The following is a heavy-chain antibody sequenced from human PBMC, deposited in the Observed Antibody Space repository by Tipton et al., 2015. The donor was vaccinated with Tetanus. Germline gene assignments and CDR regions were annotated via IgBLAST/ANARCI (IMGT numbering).Heavy chain of an antibody. V-gene: IGHV3-7*03. J-gene: IGHJ4*02. CDR3: RAGSWL. Sequence: SLRVSCAASGSTFREYWMSWVRQAPGKGLEWVANIQNDGGETYHLESVRGRFTISRDNGKNSLFLQMTSLRAEDTAMYYCRAGSWLGGPGTLVTVSS. D-gene: IGHD5-18*01. CDR2: IQNDGGET. CDR1: GSTFREYW.